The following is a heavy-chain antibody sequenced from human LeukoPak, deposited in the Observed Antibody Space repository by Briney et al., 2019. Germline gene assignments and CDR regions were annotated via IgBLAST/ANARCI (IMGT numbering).Heavy chain of an antibody. V-gene: IGHV3-30*04. Sequence: GGSLRLSCAASGFTFSSYAMRWVRQAPGKGLEWVAVISYDGSNKYYADSVKGRFTISRDNSKNTLYLQMNSLRAEDTAVYYCARETLTSLGYYGMDVWGQGTTVTVSS. J-gene: IGHJ6*02. D-gene: IGHD7-27*01. CDR3: ARETLTSLGYYGMDV. CDR2: ISYDGSNK. CDR1: GFTFSSYA.